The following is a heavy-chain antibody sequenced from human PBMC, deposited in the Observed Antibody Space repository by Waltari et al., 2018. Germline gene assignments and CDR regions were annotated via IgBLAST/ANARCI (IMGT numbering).Heavy chain of an antibody. Sequence: QVQLQESGPGLVKPSETLSLTCTVSGGSISSYYWSWIRQPPGKGLEWIGYIYYSGRTNYNPSLKSRVTISVDTSKNQFSLKLSSVTAADTAVYYCARGYGDYGQNDYWGQGTLVTVSS. V-gene: IGHV4-59*01. CDR2: IYYSGRT. CDR1: GGSISSYY. CDR3: ARGYGDYGQNDY. D-gene: IGHD4-17*01. J-gene: IGHJ4*02.